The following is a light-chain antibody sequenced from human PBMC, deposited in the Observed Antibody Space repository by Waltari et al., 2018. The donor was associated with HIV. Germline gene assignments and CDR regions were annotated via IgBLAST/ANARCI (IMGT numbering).Light chain of an antibody. CDR1: NIGVRD. V-gene: IGLV3-21*02. CDR3: QVWGATNEWV. Sequence: YVLTQPPSVSVAPNQTATVACIGENIGVRDVHWYRQRSGQAPEVVIHDDRDRAPGIPGRITGSNSGDMATLTIASVEAGDEAVYYCQVWGATNEWVFGGGTKVTVL. J-gene: IGLJ3*02. CDR2: DDR.